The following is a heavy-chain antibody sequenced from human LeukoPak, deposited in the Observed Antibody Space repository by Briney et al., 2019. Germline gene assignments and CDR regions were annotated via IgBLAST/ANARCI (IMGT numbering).Heavy chain of an antibody. CDR2: IYHSGST. CDR3: ALGGWELKDYYYYYMDV. V-gene: IGHV4-38-2*01. D-gene: IGHD1-26*01. J-gene: IGHJ6*03. CDR1: GYSISSGYY. Sequence: SETLSLTCAVSGYSISSGYYWGWIRQPPGKGLEWIGSIYHSGSTYYNPSLKSRVTISVDTSKNQFSLKLSSVTAADTAVYYCALGGWELKDYYYYYMDVWGKGTTVTVSS.